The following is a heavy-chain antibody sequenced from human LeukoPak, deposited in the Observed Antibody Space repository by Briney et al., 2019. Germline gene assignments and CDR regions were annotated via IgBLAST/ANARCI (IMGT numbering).Heavy chain of an antibody. CDR1: GGSISSSSYY. D-gene: IGHD6-13*01. Sequence: SETLSLTCTVSGGSISSSSYYWGWIRQPPGKGLEWIGSIYYSGSTYYNPSLKSRVTISVDTSKNQFSLKLSSVTAADTAVYYCARVGYSSSWYTHYYYYYMDVWGKGTTVTVSS. J-gene: IGHJ6*03. CDR2: IYYSGST. CDR3: ARVGYSSSWYTHYYYYYMDV. V-gene: IGHV4-39*07.